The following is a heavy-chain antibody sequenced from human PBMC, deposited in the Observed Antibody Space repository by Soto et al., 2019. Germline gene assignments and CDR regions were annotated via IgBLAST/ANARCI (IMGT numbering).Heavy chain of an antibody. V-gene: IGHV5-51*01. D-gene: IGHD4-4*01. CDR2: IYPGDSDT. J-gene: IGHJ6*04. CDR1: GYSFTSYW. CDR3: ARRLGGTTVSYGMDV. Sequence: GESLKISCKGFGYSFTSYWIGWVRQMPGKGLEWVGIIYPGDSDTGYSPSFQGQVTILVDKSISTAYLQWSSLKASDTAMYYCARRLGGTTVSYGMDVWGKGTTVTVSS.